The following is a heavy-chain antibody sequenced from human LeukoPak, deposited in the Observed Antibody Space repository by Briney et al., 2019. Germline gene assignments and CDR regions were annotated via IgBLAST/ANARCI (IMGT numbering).Heavy chain of an antibody. Sequence: SETLSLTCAVYGGSFSGHYWNWIRQPPGKGLEWIGEIKHSGIRNYNPSLKSRVTISVDTSKNQFSLKLSSVTAADTAVYYCTRPYYYDSSGSPDYWGQGTLVTVSS. CDR2: IKHSGIR. J-gene: IGHJ4*02. V-gene: IGHV4-34*01. CDR1: GGSFSGHY. CDR3: TRPYYYDSSGSPDY. D-gene: IGHD3-22*01.